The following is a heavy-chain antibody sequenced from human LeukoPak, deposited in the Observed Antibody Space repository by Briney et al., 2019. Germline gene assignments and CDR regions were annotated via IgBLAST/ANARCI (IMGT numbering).Heavy chain of an antibody. CDR3: ARGPGDFDASDI. Sequence: SETLSLTCTVSGGSISSYYWSWIRQPPGKGLEWIGYIYYSGSTIYNPSLKSRVTISVDTSKNQFSLKLSSVTAADTAVYYCARGPGDFDASDIWGQGTMVTVSS. CDR2: IYYSGST. CDR1: GGSISSYY. J-gene: IGHJ3*02. V-gene: IGHV4-59*01. D-gene: IGHD1-14*01.